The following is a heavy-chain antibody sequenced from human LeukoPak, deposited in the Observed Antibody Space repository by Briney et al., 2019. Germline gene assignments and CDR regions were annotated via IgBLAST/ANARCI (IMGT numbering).Heavy chain of an antibody. CDR2: IIPIFGTA. CDR3: ASQLYCSSTSCPDFDY. J-gene: IGHJ4*02. CDR1: GGTFSSYA. V-gene: IGHV1-69*13. D-gene: IGHD2-2*01. Sequence: GASVKVSCKASGGTFSSYAISWVRQAPGQGLEWMGGIIPIFGTANYAQKFQGRVTITADESTSTAYMELSSLRSEDTAVYYCASQLYCSSTSCPDFDYWGQGTLVTVSS.